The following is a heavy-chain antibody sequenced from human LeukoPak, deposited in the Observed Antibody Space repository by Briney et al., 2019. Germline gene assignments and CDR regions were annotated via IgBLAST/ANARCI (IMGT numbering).Heavy chain of an antibody. D-gene: IGHD2-2*02. V-gene: IGHV1-8*01. CDR1: GYTFTTYA. CDR3: ARGRIDCSSTSCYTY. Sequence: ALVKASCKAAGYTFTTYALIQVRQATGEGLDCIGWMNPNSGNTGYAQKFQGRVTMTRNTSISTAYMELSSLRSEDTAVYYCARGRIDCSSTSCYTYWGQGTLVTVSS. J-gene: IGHJ4*02. CDR2: MNPNSGNT.